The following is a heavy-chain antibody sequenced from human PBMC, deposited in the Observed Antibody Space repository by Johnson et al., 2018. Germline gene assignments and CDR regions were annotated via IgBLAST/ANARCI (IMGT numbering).Heavy chain of an antibody. V-gene: IGHV3-66*01. D-gene: IGHD2-15*01. Sequence: EVQLVESGGGLVQXGRSXRLXCAASGFTFSSYAMSWVRQAPGKGLEWVSVMYSGGSTHYADSVKGRFTISRDNSKNTLYLQMNSLRAEDTAVYYCAKRWLGYIQHWGQGTLVTVSS. CDR3: AKRWLGYIQH. CDR1: GFTFSSYA. J-gene: IGHJ1*01. CDR2: MYSGGST.